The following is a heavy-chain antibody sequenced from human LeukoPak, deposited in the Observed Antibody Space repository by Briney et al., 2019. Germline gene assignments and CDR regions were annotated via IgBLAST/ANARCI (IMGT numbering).Heavy chain of an antibody. CDR2: IYHSGST. CDR1: GGSISSGGYY. CDR3: ATSSLAARAYYYYYMDV. Sequence: PSETLSLTCTVSGGSISSGGYYWSWIRQPPGKGLEWIGYIYHSGSTYYNPSLKSRVTISVDRSKNQFSLKLSSVTAADTAVYYCATSSLAARAYYYYYMDVWGKGTTVTVSS. D-gene: IGHD6-6*01. J-gene: IGHJ6*03. V-gene: IGHV4-30-2*01.